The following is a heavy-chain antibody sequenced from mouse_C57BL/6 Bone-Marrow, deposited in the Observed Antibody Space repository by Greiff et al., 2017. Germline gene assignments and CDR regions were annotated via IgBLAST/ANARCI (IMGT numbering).Heavy chain of an antibody. Sequence: VQLQQSGAELVQPGASVKLSCTASGFNIKDYYMHWVKQRTEQGLEWIGRIDPEDGDTKYAPKFPGKATITADTSSNTAYLQLSSLTSEDTAVYYCARSLLSNWYFDVWGTGTTVTVSS. CDR2: IDPEDGDT. CDR1: GFNIKDYY. J-gene: IGHJ1*03. CDR3: ARSLLSNWYFDV. V-gene: IGHV14-2*01. D-gene: IGHD6-2*01.